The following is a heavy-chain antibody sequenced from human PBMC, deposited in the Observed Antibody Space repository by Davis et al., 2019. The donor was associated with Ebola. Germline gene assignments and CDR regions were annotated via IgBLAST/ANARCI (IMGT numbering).Heavy chain of an antibody. CDR3: ARIGRWLQFRYFDY. V-gene: IGHV1-2*02. Sequence: ASVKVSCKASGYTFTGYYMHWVRQAPGQGLEWMGWINPNSGGTNYAQKFQGRVTMTRDTSISTAYMELSSLRSEDTAVYYCARIGRWLQFRYFDYWGQGTLVTVSS. J-gene: IGHJ4*02. CDR1: GYTFTGYY. D-gene: IGHD5-24*01. CDR2: INPNSGGT.